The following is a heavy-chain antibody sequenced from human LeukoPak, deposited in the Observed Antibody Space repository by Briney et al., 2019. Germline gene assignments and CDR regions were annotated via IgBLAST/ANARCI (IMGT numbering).Heavy chain of an antibody. D-gene: IGHD2-2*01. J-gene: IGHJ4*02. V-gene: IGHV3-23*01. CDR1: GFTFSSYA. CDR3: AKDREYCSSTSCYVEDY. CDR2: ISGSGGST. Sequence: GGSLRLSCAASGFTFSSYAMSWVRQAPGKGLEWVSAISGSGGSTYYADSVKGRFTISRDNSKNTLYLQMNSLRAEDTAVYYYAKDREYCSSTSCYVEDYWGQGTLVTVSS.